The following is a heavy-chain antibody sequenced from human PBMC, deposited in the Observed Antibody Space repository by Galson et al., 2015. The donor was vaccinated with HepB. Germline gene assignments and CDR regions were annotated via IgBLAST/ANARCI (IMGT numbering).Heavy chain of an antibody. Sequence: QSGAEVKKPGESLNISCQTSGYNFLDYWVGWVRLKSGKGLEWMAIIYPRDSDIRYSPSFQGQVTISADKSIRTIYLQWNSLKASDTATYYCARLGGYFDHWGQGALVTVSS. CDR2: IYPRDSDI. CDR1: GYNFLDYW. D-gene: IGHD1-26*01. J-gene: IGHJ4*02. CDR3: ARLGGYFDH. V-gene: IGHV5-51*03.